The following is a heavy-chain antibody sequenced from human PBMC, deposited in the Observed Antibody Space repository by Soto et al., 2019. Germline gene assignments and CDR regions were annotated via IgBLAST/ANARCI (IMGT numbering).Heavy chain of an antibody. J-gene: IGHJ4*02. Sequence: QVLLVESGGGLGKPGGSLRLSCVGSGFIVSDHYMTWIRQAPGKGLEWISYISSSGTTIYYADSVKGRFTISRDSAKTSLELPMTSMIGDDTAVYFCARATYSGFGLDSWGQGTRVTVSS. V-gene: IGHV3-11*01. D-gene: IGHD5-12*01. CDR1: GFIVSDHY. CDR3: ARATYSGFGLDS. CDR2: ISSSGTTI.